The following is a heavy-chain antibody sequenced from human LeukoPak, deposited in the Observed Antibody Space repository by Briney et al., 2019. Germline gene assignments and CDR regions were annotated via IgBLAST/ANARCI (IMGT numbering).Heavy chain of an antibody. CDR3: ARDPPRIAVAVCY. V-gene: IGHV7-4-1*02. CDR2: INTNTGNP. J-gene: IGHJ4*02. CDR1: GYTFTSYA. D-gene: IGHD6-19*01. Sequence: ASVKVSCKASGYTFTSYAMNWVRQAPEQGLEWMGWINTNTGNPTYAQGFTGRFVFSLDTSVSPAYLQISRLKAEDTAVYYCARDPPRIAVAVCYWGQGTLITVTS.